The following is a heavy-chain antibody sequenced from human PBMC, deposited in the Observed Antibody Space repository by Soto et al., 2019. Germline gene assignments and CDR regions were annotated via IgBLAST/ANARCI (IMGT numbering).Heavy chain of an antibody. D-gene: IGHD1-1*01. CDR1: GGSISSGNYY. CDR2: ISYSGST. V-gene: IGHV4-30-4*01. Sequence: QVQLQESGPGLVKPSQTLSLTCTVSGGSISSGNYYWSWIRQPPGKGLEWIGFISYSGSTHYNASLKIRVTVSVDTSKNPCSLNLNSVTAADTAVYYCATMGTSATGLYHFDCWGQGHLVTVSS. J-gene: IGHJ4*02. CDR3: ATMGTSATGLYHFDC.